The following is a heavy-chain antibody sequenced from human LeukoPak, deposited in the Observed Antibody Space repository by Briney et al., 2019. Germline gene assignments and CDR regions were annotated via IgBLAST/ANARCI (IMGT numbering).Heavy chain of an antibody. Sequence: SETLSLTCAVYGESFSGYYWSWLRQPPGKGLEWIGEINHRGGSNYNPSLKSRVTISVDTSKNQFSLKLRSVTAADTAVYYCARDSGGWSLDYWGQGTLATVSS. CDR2: INHRGGS. V-gene: IGHV4-34*01. D-gene: IGHD6-19*01. CDR3: ARDSGGWSLDY. J-gene: IGHJ4*02. CDR1: GESFSGYY.